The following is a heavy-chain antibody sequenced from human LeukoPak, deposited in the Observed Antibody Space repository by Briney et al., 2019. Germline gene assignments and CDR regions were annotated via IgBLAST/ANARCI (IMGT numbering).Heavy chain of an antibody. J-gene: IGHJ4*02. CDR3: AKNGRWQAYYFDY. V-gene: IGHV3-23*01. CDR2: ISGGGGNT. D-gene: IGHD4-23*01. CDR1: GFTFSGYA. Sequence: PGASLRLSCAASGFTFSGYAMSWVRQAPGKGLEWVSSISGGGGNTYYADSVKGRFTISRDNSKNTLYSQMNSLRAEDTAVYYCAKNGRWQAYYFDYWGQGTLVTVSS.